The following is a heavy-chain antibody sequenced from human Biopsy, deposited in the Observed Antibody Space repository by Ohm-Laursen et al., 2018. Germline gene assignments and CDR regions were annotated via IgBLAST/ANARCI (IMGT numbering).Heavy chain of an antibody. J-gene: IGHJ3*02. Sequence: GTLSLTCAVSGVSIRGYYWSWVRRPAGRGLECIGRVYVGGSNNYNPSLRSRVSLSVDTSKNQFSLMLSGVTAADTAVYYCVSIFHTNNERRPFDMWGQGTMVAVSA. D-gene: IGHD2-21*01. CDR2: VYVGGSN. V-gene: IGHV4-4*07. CDR3: VSIFHTNNERRPFDM. CDR1: GVSIRGYY.